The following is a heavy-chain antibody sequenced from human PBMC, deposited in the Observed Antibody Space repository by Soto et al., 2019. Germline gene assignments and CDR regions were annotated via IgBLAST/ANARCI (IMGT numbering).Heavy chain of an antibody. D-gene: IGHD5-12*01. J-gene: IGHJ4*02. CDR1: GGSISSYY. V-gene: IGHV4-59*01. CDR2: IYYSGST. Sequence: SETLSLTCTVSGGSISSYYWSWIRQPPGKGLEWIGYIYYSGSTNYNPSLKSRVTISVDTSKNQFSLKLSSVTAADTAVYYCARGIDVDRHFDYWGQGTLVTVSS. CDR3: ARGIDVDRHFDY.